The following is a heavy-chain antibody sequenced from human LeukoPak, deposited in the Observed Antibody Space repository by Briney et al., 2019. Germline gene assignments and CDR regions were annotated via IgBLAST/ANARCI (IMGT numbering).Heavy chain of an antibody. CDR1: GFTFNNYG. J-gene: IGHJ4*02. Sequence: PGGSLRLSCAASGFTFNNYGMHYVRQAPGKGLEWVAVISDDGRNKNYADSVKGRFTISRGSSNDTLYLQMNSLRAEDTGVYFCAKDRETTASGTFDFRGQGTLVTVSS. CDR3: AKDRETTASGTFDF. V-gene: IGHV3-30*18. CDR2: ISDDGRNK. D-gene: IGHD6-13*01.